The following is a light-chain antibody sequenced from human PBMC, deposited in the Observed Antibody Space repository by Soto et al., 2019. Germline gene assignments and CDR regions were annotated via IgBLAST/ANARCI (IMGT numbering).Light chain of an antibody. Sequence: TVMPQSPATPSVSPGERVTLSCRASQSVSSNLAWYQQKPGQAPSLLIYGAFTRATGIPARFSGTGSGTEFTLTISSLQSEDFALYYCQQYNDWPLTFGQGTKVDIK. V-gene: IGKV3-15*01. CDR2: GAF. CDR3: QQYNDWPLT. J-gene: IGKJ1*01. CDR1: QSVSSN.